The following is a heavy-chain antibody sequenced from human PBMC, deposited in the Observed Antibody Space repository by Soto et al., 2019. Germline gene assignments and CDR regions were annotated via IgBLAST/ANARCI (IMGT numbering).Heavy chain of an antibody. CDR2: ISGSGGST. J-gene: IGHJ4*02. Sequence: GGSLRLSCAASGFTFSSYAMSWVRQAPGKGLEWVSAISGSGGSTYYADSVKGRFTISRDNSKNTLYLQRNSLRAEDTAVYYCAKEIYDYVWGSYRYTEGAFDYWGQGTLVTVSS. CDR3: AKEIYDYVWGSYRYTEGAFDY. V-gene: IGHV3-23*01. D-gene: IGHD3-16*02. CDR1: GFTFSSYA.